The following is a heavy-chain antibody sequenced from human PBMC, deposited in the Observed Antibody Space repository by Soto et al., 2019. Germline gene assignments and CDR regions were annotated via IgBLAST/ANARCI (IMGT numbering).Heavy chain of an antibody. Sequence: PGGSLRLSCTASGFTFGDYAMSWFRQAPGKGLEWVSFIRSKAYGGTTEYAASVKGRFTISRDDSKSIAYLQMNSLKTEDTAVYYCIRVYPVNDIVVVPAAISGLYYGMDVWGQGTTVTVSS. V-gene: IGHV3-49*03. J-gene: IGHJ6*02. CDR1: GFTFGDYA. D-gene: IGHD2-2*01. CDR2: IRSKAYGGTT. CDR3: IRVYPVNDIVVVPAAISGLYYGMDV.